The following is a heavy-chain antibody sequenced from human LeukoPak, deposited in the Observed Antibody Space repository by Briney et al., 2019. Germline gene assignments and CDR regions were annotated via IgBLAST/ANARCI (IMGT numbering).Heavy chain of an antibody. D-gene: IGHD1-1*01. CDR2: ISSTSTII. J-gene: IGHJ4*02. V-gene: IGHV3-48*04. Sequence: GGSLRLSCAVSGITLSNYGMSWVRQAPGKGLEWVSFISSTSTIIHYADSVKGRFTISRDSARNSLYLQMNSLRAEDTAVYYCARSDSTGTNLDYWGQGTLVTVSS. CDR3: ARSDSTGTNLDY. CDR1: GITLSNYG.